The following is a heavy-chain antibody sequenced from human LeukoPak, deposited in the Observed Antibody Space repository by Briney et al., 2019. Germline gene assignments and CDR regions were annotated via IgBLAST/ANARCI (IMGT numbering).Heavy chain of an antibody. J-gene: IGHJ1*01. Sequence: GGSLRLSCVGSGFTVSDSYMTWIRQAPGKGLEWVSVIYAGGDTYYADSVKGRFTLSRDNSKNTLNLQMNSLRPEDTAVYYCGRFRANWGLAFWGRGTLVTVSS. CDR2: IYAGGDT. CDR3: GRFRANWGLAF. D-gene: IGHD7-27*01. V-gene: IGHV3-66*02. CDR1: GFTVSDSY.